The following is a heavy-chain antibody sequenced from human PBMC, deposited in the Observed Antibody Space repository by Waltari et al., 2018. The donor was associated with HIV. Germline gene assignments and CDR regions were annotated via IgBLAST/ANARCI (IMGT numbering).Heavy chain of an antibody. D-gene: IGHD3-10*01. V-gene: IGHV4-38-2*01. Sequence: QVQLQESGPGLVKPSETLSLTCAVSGYSISSGFYWAWIRQPAGEGLVWIGNVYPRGATTYNPSLESRVSISLDTSANKFSLKLTSGTAADTAVYYCARYGSGTSFEYWGQGARVTVSS. J-gene: IGHJ4*02. CDR3: ARYGSGTSFEY. CDR1: GYSISSGFY. CDR2: VYPRGAT.